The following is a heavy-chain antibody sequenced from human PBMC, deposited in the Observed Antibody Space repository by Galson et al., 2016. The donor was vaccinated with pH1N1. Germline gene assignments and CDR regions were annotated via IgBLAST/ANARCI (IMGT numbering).Heavy chain of an antibody. Sequence: SVKVSCKASGYTFTTSYIHWVRQAPGEGPEWMGVIDPSGGGTTYSQKFQSRVTMTRDTSTNTVYMELSSLKSDDTAVYYCARDLGRLRDNWGQGTLVTVSS. CDR1: GYTFTTSY. CDR3: ARDLGRLRDN. CDR2: IDPSGGGT. V-gene: IGHV1-46*03. D-gene: IGHD1-26*01. J-gene: IGHJ4*02.